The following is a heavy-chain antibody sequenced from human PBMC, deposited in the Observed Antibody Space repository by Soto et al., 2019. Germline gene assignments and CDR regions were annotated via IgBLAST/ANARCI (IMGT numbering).Heavy chain of an antibody. CDR1: GFTFSSYS. D-gene: IGHD6-6*01. J-gene: IGHJ6*03. CDR3: ARAGSSSFGYYYYYYYMDV. Sequence: EVQLVESGGGLVKPGGSLRLSCAASGFTFSSYSMNWVRRAPGKGLEWVSSISSSSSYIYYADSVKGRFTISRDNAKNSLYLQMNSLRAEDTAVYYCARAGSSSFGYYYYYYYMDVWGKGTTVTVSS. CDR2: ISSSSSYI. V-gene: IGHV3-21*01.